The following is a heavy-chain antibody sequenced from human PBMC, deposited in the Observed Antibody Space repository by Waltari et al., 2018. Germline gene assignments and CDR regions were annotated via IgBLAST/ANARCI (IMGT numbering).Heavy chain of an antibody. CDR2: IIPIFGTA. V-gene: IGHV1-69*01. CDR3: ARDGVLREVFDI. CDR1: GGTFSSYA. J-gene: IGHJ3*02. D-gene: IGHD3-16*01. Sequence: QVQLVQSGAEVKKPGSSVTVSCKASGGTFSSYAIRWVRQAPGQGLEWMGGIIPIFGTANYAQKFQGRVTITADESTSTAYMELSSLRSEDTAVYYCARDGVLREVFDIWGQGTMVTVSS.